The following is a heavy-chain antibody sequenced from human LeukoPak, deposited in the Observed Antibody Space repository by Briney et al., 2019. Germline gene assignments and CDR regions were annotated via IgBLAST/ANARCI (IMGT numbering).Heavy chain of an antibody. V-gene: IGHV3-7*01. CDR2: IKQDGSQR. D-gene: IGHD6-6*01. CDR3: ARRGGSSSRRSPIDY. CDR1: GGSIRSYY. Sequence: ETLSLTCTVSGGSIRSYYWNWIRQAPGKGLEWVANIKQDGSQRYYVDSVRGRFTISRDNAKNSLFQQMNGLRAEDTAVYYCARRGGSSSRRSPIDYWGQGTLVTVSS. J-gene: IGHJ4*02.